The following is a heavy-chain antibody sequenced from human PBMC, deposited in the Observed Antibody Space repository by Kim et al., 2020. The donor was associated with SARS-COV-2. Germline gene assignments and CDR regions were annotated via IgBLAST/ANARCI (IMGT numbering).Heavy chain of an antibody. J-gene: IGHJ4*02. D-gene: IGHD2-8*01. CDR2: INHSGST. CDR1: GGSFSGYY. Sequence: ETLSLTCAVYGGSFSGYYWSWIRQPPGKGLEWIGEINHSGSTNYNPSLKSRVTISVDTSKNQFSLKLSSVTAADTAVYYCARALRKGVLSQPFDYWGQGTLVTVS. V-gene: IGHV4-34*01. CDR3: ARALRKGVLSQPFDY.